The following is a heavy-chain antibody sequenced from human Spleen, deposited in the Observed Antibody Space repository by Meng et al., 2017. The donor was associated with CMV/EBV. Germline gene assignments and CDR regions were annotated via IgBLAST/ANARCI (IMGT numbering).Heavy chain of an antibody. Sequence: QVPLQGSGPGLRKPSQTLSLTCTVSGGSISSGDYYWSWIRQPAGKGLEWIGRIYTSGSTNYNPSLKSRVTISVDTSKNQFSLKLSSVTAADTAVYYCAFYVWGSYRSAPFDYWGQGTLVTVSS. CDR3: AFYVWGSYRSAPFDY. V-gene: IGHV4-61*02. J-gene: IGHJ4*02. CDR1: GGSISSGDYY. D-gene: IGHD3-16*02. CDR2: IYTSGST.